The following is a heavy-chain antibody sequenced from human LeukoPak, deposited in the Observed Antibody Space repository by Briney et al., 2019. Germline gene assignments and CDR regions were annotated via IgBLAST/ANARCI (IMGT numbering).Heavy chain of an antibody. V-gene: IGHV3-74*01. CDR3: ARSNQADDY. J-gene: IGHJ4*02. Sequence: GGSLRLTCAASGFTFSSYWMHWVRQVPGKGLVWVARINPGGSSITYADSVKGRFTISRDNAKNTLYLQMDSLRAEDTGVYYCARSNQADDYWGQGTLVTVSS. D-gene: IGHD1-14*01. CDR2: INPGGSSI. CDR1: GFTFSSYW.